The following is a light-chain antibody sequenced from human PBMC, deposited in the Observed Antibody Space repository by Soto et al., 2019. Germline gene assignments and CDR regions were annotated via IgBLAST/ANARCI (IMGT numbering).Light chain of an antibody. Sequence: QSVLTQPASVSGSPGQSITISCTGTSSDVGGYNYVSWYQQHPGKAPKLMIYEVSNRPSGVSNRFSGSKSGNTASLTISGLQAEDEDYYYCSSYTSSSTLVFGTGNKLTVL. V-gene: IGLV2-14*01. CDR1: SSDVGGYNY. J-gene: IGLJ1*01. CDR3: SSYTSSSTLV. CDR2: EVS.